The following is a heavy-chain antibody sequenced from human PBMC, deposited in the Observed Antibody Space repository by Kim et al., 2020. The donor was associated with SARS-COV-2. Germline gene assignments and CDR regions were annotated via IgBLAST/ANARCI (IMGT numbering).Heavy chain of an antibody. CDR3: ARQYSSGWYSWGVDY. CDR2: IDPSDSYT. Sequence: GESLKISCKGSGYSFTSYWISWVRQMPGKGLEWMGRIDPSDSYTNYSPSFQGHVTISADKSISTAYLQWSSLKASDTAMYYCARQYSSGWYSWGVDYWGQGTLVTVSS. J-gene: IGHJ4*02. D-gene: IGHD6-19*01. CDR1: GYSFTSYW. V-gene: IGHV5-10-1*01.